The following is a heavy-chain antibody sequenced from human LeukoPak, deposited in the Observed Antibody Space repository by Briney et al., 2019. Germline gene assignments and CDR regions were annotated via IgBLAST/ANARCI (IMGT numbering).Heavy chain of an antibody. Sequence: PGGSLRLSCAASGFTFSRYWMSWVRQAPGKGLEWVANIKQDGGEEHYVDSVKGRFTISRDNAKNSLYLQMNSLRAEDTAVYYCARDLGYYYESSVNWFDPWGQGTLVTVSS. CDR1: GFTFSRYW. CDR3: ARDLGYYYESSVNWFDP. CDR2: IKQDGGEE. D-gene: IGHD3-22*01. V-gene: IGHV3-7*01. J-gene: IGHJ5*02.